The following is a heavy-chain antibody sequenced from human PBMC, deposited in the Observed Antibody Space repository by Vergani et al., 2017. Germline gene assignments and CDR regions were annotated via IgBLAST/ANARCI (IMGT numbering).Heavy chain of an antibody. V-gene: IGHV3-48*01. CDR3: ARDVYCSSTSCYRGYYYYYMDV. Sequence: VQLVESGGGVVQPGRSLRLSCAASGFTFSSYSMNWVRQAPGKGLEWVSYISSSSSTIYYADSVKGRFTISRDNAKNSLYLQMNSLRAEDTAVYYCARDVYCSSTSCYRGYYYYYMDVWGKGTTVTVSS. J-gene: IGHJ6*03. CDR1: GFTFSSYS. D-gene: IGHD2-2*02. CDR2: ISSSSSTI.